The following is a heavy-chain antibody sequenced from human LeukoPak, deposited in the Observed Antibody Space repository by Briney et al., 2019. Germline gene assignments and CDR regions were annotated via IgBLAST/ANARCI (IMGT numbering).Heavy chain of an antibody. J-gene: IGHJ4*02. D-gene: IGHD2-2*01. CDR2: INWNGDST. CDR1: RFPFDDYG. Sequence: GGSLRLSCAASRFPFDDYGMSWVRQAPGKGLEWVSGINWNGDSTGYGDSVKGRFTITRDNARNSLYLQMNSLRAEDTAFYYCAREQRYCGSTSCYSFFDYWGQGTLVTVSS. CDR3: AREQRYCGSTSCYSFFDY. V-gene: IGHV3-20*04.